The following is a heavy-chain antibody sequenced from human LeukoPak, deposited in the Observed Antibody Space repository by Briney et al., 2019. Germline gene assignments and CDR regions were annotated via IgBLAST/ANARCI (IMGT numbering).Heavy chain of an antibody. V-gene: IGHV4-4*02. D-gene: IGHD2-2*01. CDR2: IVHSGGT. CDR1: GGSFRSPNW. J-gene: IGHJ3*02. Sequence: SETLSLTYAVSGGSFRSPNWWTWVGRPPGRGREWIGEIVHSGGTNYNPSLKSQVTISLDKSKNQSSLKLSSVTAADTAVYYCARDIPSSTAFDIWGQETVVTVSS. CDR3: ARDIPSSTAFDI.